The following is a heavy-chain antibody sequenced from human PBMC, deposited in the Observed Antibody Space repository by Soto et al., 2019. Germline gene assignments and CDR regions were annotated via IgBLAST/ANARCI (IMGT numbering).Heavy chain of an antibody. CDR2: VSHDGRNT. CDR1: GFTFSDYA. D-gene: IGHD6-19*01. Sequence: VQLVESGGGMVQPGRSLRLSCAASGFTFSDYAMHWVRQAPGKGLEWVAVVSHDGRNTHYADSVKGRFTISRDSSKNTVSPEMTSLRAEDTAVYYCAKGGRQWLVTSDFNYWGQGALVTVSS. V-gene: IGHV3-30*18. J-gene: IGHJ4*02. CDR3: AKGGRQWLVTSDFNY.